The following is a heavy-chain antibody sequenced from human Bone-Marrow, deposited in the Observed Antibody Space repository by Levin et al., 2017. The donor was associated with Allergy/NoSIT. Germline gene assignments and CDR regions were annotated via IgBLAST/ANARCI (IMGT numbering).Heavy chain of an antibody. CDR1: GYTFTSYG. V-gene: IGHV1-18*01. CDR3: ARSITIFGVVIKDLDY. CDR2: ISAYNGNT. J-gene: IGHJ4*02. D-gene: IGHD3-3*01. Sequence: PVASVKVSCKASGYTFTSYGISWVRQAPGQGLEWMGWISAYNGNTNYAQKLQGRVTMTTDTSTSTAYIELRSLRSDDTAVYYCARSITIFGVVIKDLDYWGQGTLVTVSS.